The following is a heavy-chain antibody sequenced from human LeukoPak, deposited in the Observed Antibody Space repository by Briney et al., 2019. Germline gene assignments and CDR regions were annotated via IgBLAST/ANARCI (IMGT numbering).Heavy chain of an antibody. J-gene: IGHJ2*01. D-gene: IGHD2-2*02. CDR1: GYTFTSYG. CDR3: ARRLHCSSTSCYTGGYFDL. V-gene: IGHV1-18*01. CDR2: ISAYNGNT. Sequence: EASVKVSCKASGYTFTSYGISWVRQAPGQGLEWMGWISAYNGNTNYAQKLQGRVTMTTDTSTSTAYMELRSLRSDDTAVYYCARRLHCSSTSCYTGGYFDLWGRGTLVTVSS.